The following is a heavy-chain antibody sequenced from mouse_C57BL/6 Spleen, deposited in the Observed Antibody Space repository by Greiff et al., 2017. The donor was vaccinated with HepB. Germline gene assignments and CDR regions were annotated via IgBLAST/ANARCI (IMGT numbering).Heavy chain of an antibody. Sequence: QVQLQQPGAELVKPGASVKLSCKASGYTFTSYWMQWVKQRPGQGLEWIGEIDPSDSYTNYNQKFKGKATLTVDTSSSTAYMQLSSLTSEDSAVYYCARRVRRGYFDVWGTGTTVTVSS. CDR1: GYTFTSYW. CDR3: ARRVRRGYFDV. D-gene: IGHD2-14*01. J-gene: IGHJ1*03. V-gene: IGHV1-50*01. CDR2: IDPSDSYT.